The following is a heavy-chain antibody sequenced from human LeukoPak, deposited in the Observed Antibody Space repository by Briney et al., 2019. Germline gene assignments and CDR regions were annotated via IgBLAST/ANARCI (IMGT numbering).Heavy chain of an antibody. CDR3: ASEVWFGEPH. Sequence: PGGSLRLSCAASGFTFSSYGMHWVRQAPGKGLEWVAVISYDGSNKYYADSVKGRFTISRDNSKNTLYVEMNGLRAEDTAVYYCASEVWFGEPHWGQGTLVTVSS. D-gene: IGHD3-10*01. V-gene: IGHV3-30*03. CDR1: GFTFSSYG. J-gene: IGHJ4*02. CDR2: ISYDGSNK.